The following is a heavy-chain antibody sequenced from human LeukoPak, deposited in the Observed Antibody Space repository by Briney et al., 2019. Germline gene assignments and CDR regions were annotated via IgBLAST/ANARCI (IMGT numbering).Heavy chain of an antibody. V-gene: IGHV4-39*07. CDR2: IETSGNT. CDR1: GGSISSKNYY. Sequence: SETLSLTCSVSGGSISSKNYYWGWIRQPPGTGPEWIGRIETSGNTNYKPSLKSRITMSVDTSKNQFSLKLSSVTAADTAVYYCARVSSSWYQDWYFDLWGRGTLVTVSS. J-gene: IGHJ2*01. CDR3: ARVSSSWYQDWYFDL. D-gene: IGHD6-13*01.